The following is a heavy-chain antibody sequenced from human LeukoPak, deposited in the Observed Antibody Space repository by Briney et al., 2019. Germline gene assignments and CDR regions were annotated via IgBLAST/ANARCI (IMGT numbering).Heavy chain of an antibody. CDR1: GFTFSSYA. CDR2: ISASGGGT. J-gene: IGHJ4*02. Sequence: PGGSLRLSRAASGFTFSSYAMTWVRQAPGKGLEWVSVISASGGGTSYADSVKGRSTISRDNSKNMLYLQMNSLSVEDTAVYYCAKGRSTSWKASYYFDYWGQGTQLTVSS. D-gene: IGHD2-2*01. CDR3: AKGRSTSWKASYYFDY. V-gene: IGHV3-23*01.